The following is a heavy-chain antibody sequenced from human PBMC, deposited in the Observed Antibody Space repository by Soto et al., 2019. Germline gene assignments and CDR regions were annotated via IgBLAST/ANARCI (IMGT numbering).Heavy chain of an antibody. D-gene: IGHD6-19*01. CDR3: ARARSGSGWGQRSAFDI. CDR2: INPSGGST. Sequence: ASVKVSCKASGYTFTSYYMHWVRQAPGQGLEWMGIINPSGGSTSYAQKFQGRVTMTRDTSTSTVYMELSSLRSEDTAVYYCARARSGSGWGQRSAFDIWGPGTMVTVS. CDR1: GYTFTSYY. J-gene: IGHJ3*02. V-gene: IGHV1-46*01.